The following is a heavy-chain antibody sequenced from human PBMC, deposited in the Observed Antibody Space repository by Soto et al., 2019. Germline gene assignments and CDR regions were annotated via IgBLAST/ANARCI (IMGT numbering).Heavy chain of an antibody. CDR3: ASALLWFGEFALVY. CDR1: GGSISSGGYY. J-gene: IGHJ4*02. V-gene: IGHV4-31*03. CDR2: IYYSGST. D-gene: IGHD3-10*01. Sequence: SSETLSLTCTVSGGSISSGGYYWSWIRQHPGKGLEWIGYIYYSGSTYYNPSLKSRVTISVDTSKNQFSLKLSSVTAADTAVYYCASALLWFGEFALVYWGQGTLVTVSS.